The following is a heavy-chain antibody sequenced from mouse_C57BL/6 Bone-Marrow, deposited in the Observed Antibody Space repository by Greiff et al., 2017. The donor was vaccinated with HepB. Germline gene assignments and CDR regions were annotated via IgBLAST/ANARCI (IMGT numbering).Heavy chain of an antibody. CDR2: IDPSDSYT. CDR3: AREGYPYAMDY. CDR1: GYTFTSYW. J-gene: IGHJ4*01. Sequence: VQLQQPGAELVMPGASVKLSCKASGYTFTSYWMHWVKQRPGQGLEWIGEIDPSDSYTNYNQKFKGKSTLTVDKSSSTAYMQLSSLTSEDSAVYYCAREGYPYAMDYWGQGTSVTVSS. V-gene: IGHV1-69*01.